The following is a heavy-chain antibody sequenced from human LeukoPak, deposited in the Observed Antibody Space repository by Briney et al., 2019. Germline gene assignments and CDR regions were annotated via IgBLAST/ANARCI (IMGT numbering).Heavy chain of an antibody. V-gene: IGHV4-61*02. J-gene: IGHJ3*02. D-gene: IGHD1-26*01. Sequence: SETLSLTCTVSGGSISGDNYLWTWIRQPAGKEPEWIGRIFSSGSTNYNPSLRSRVTISVDTSKNKFSLAMTSVTAADTAMYYCAVRRLGSAFDIWGQGTMVTVSS. CDR1: GGSISGDNYL. CDR2: IFSSGST. CDR3: AVRRLGSAFDI.